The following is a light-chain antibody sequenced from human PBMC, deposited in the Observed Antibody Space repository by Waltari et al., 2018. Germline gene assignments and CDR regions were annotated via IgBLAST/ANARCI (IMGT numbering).Light chain of an antibody. V-gene: IGKV1-33*01. J-gene: IGKJ4*01. Sequence: DIQMTQSPFSLSASVGDRVTITGQASQDISNYLNWDQQKPGKAPKLLSYDASNLETGVPSRFSGSGSGTDFTFTISSLQPEDSATYYCQQYDNLPLTFGGGTKVEIK. CDR1: QDISNY. CDR2: DAS. CDR3: QQYDNLPLT.